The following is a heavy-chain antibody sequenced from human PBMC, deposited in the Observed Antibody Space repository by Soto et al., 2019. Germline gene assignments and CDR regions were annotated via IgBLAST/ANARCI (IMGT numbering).Heavy chain of an antibody. CDR2: IIPIFGTA. V-gene: IGHV1-69*01. Sequence: QVQLVQSGAEVKKPGSSVKVSCKASGGTFSSYAISWVRQAPGQGLEWMGGIIPIFGTANYAQKFQGRVTITADESTSTAYMELSSLRSEDTAVYYCARDSWAPYDYVWGSYRPKGFDYWGQGTLVTVSS. CDR3: ARDSWAPYDYVWGSYRPKGFDY. CDR1: GGTFSSYA. J-gene: IGHJ4*02. D-gene: IGHD3-16*02.